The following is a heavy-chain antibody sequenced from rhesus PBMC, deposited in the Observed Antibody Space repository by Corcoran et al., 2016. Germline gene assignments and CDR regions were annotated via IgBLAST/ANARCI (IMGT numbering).Heavy chain of an antibody. V-gene: IGHV4-80*01. J-gene: IGHJ3*01. D-gene: IGHD6-25*01. CDR1: GVPISSYW. CDR2: SIGQCHHT. CDR3: AKAPEGSWNAFDL. Sequence: QVQLQESGPGLVKPSETLSLTCAVSGVPISSYWWSWCRQSPGRVLWGSGESIGQCHHTHPNPSLKGRITLSKGAAKNQFALKLNSGTAADTAVYYCAKAPEGSWNAFDLWGQGLMVTVSS.